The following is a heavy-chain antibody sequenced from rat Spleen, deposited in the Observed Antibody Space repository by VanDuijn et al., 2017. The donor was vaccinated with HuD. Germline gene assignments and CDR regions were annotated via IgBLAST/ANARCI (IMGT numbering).Heavy chain of an antibody. Sequence: QVQLKESGPGLVQPSQSLSLTCTVSGSSLTNAPLYWVRQSPGKGLEWMGVMWSDGQATYNPVLKSRLSISRDTSKSQVFLKMNSLQIEDTATYSCARGPMHITGNYFDYWGQGVMVTVSS. CDR3: ARGPMHITGNYFDY. CDR1: GSSLTNAP. D-gene: IGHD1-6*01. J-gene: IGHJ2*01. CDR2: MWSDGQA. V-gene: IGHV2-32*01.